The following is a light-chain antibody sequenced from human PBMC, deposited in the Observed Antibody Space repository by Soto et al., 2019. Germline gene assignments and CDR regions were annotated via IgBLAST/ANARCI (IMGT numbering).Light chain of an antibody. CDR3: QHYGSSPPVT. J-gene: IGKJ5*01. CDR2: SAS. V-gene: IGKV3-15*01. CDR1: QSVGSN. Sequence: EIVMTQSPATLSVSPVERATLSFRASQSVGSNLVWYQQKPGQAPRFLMFSASTRATGIPARFSGSGSGTEFTLTISGLEPEDFAVYFCQHYGSSPPVTFGQGTRLEIK.